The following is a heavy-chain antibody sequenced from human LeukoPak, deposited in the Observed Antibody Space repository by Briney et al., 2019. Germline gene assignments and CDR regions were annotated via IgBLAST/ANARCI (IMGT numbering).Heavy chain of an antibody. J-gene: IGHJ4*02. CDR2: ISYDGSNK. Sequence: GGSLRLSCAAPGFTFSSEGMHWLRQAPGKGLVWVAVISYDGSNKYYADSVKGRFTISRDNSKNTLYLQMNSLRAEDTAVYYCAKGSDSSGYYPVWGQGTLVTVSS. CDR3: AKGSDSSGYYPV. V-gene: IGHV3-30*18. D-gene: IGHD3-22*01. CDR1: GFTFSSEG.